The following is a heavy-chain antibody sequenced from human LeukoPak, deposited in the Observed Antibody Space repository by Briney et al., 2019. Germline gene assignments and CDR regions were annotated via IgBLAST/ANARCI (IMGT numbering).Heavy chain of an antibody. CDR2: INNSGST. V-gene: IGHV4-34*01. CDR3: ARRRRTALGYCSGGSRYTGFDP. CDR1: GGSFSGYY. D-gene: IGHD2-15*01. J-gene: IGHJ5*02. Sequence: PWETLSLTCAVYGGSFSGYYWSWIRQPPGKGLEWIGEINNSGSTKYNPSLESRVTISVDTSKNQYSLKLSSVTAADTAVYYCARRRRTALGYCSGGSRYTGFDPWGQGTLVTVSS.